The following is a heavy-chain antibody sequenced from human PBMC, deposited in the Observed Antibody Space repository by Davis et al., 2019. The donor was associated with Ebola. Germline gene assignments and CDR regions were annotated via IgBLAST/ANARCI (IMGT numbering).Heavy chain of an antibody. CDR3: AQGLGDMYYGMDV. J-gene: IGHJ6*02. V-gene: IGHV3-23*01. CDR2: INNSGDNT. Sequence: GESLKISCAASGFTFSSYAMGWVRQAPRKGLELVSTINNSGDNTDYADSVKGRFTIYSDNSKSTLYLQMNSLRAEDTGVYYCAQGLGDMYYGMDVWGQGTTVTVSS. D-gene: IGHD2-21*01. CDR1: GFTFSSYA.